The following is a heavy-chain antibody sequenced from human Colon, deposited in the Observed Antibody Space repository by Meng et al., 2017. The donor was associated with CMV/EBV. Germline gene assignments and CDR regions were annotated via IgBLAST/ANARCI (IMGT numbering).Heavy chain of an antibody. J-gene: IGHJ4*02. D-gene: IGHD2-2*01. Sequence: ASVKVSCKASGYTFTGYYMHWVRQAPGQGLEWMGWINPNSGGTNYAQKFQGRVTMTRDTSISTAYMELSRLGSDDTAVYYCARNLPPTSCLDYWGQGTLVTVSS. CDR1: GYTFTGYY. V-gene: IGHV1-2*02. CDR3: ARNLPPTSCLDY. CDR2: INPNSGGT.